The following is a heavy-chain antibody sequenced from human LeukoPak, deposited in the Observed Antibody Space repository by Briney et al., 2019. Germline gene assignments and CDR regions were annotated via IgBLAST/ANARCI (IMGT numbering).Heavy chain of an antibody. CDR3: ARALGGYGYLSDY. CDR1: GFTFDDYL. CDR2: ISWDGDIT. J-gene: IGHJ4*02. D-gene: IGHD5-18*01. Sequence: GGSLRLSCAASGFTFDDYLIHWVRQVPGKGLEWVSLISWDGDITYYADSVKGRFTISRDNARNSLYLQMNSLRAEDTAVYYCARALGGYGYLSDYWGQGTLVTVSS. V-gene: IGHV3-43*01.